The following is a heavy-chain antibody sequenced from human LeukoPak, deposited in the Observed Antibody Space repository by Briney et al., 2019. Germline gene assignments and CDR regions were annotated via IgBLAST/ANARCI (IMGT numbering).Heavy chain of an antibody. J-gene: IGHJ4*02. D-gene: IGHD7-27*01. CDR2: ISSSSSTI. Sequence: GGSLRLSCAASGFTFSSYSMDWVRQAPGKGLEWVSYISSSSSTIYYADSVKGRFTISRDNAKNSLYLQMSSLRTEDTAVYYCARDAGRWGSRGYYFDYWGQGTLVTVSS. CDR3: ARDAGRWGSRGYYFDY. V-gene: IGHV3-48*01. CDR1: GFTFSSYS.